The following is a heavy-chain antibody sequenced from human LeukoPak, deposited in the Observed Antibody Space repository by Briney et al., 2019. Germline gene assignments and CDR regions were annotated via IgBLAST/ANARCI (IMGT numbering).Heavy chain of an antibody. D-gene: IGHD3-3*01. CDR1: GGSFSGYY. V-gene: IGHV4-34*01. Sequence: PSETLSLTCAVYGGSFSGYYWSWIRQPPGKGLEWIGEINHSGSTNYNPSLKSRVTISVDTSKNQFSLKLSSVTAADTAVYYCARHLNDDFWSGYYAFDIWGQGTMVTVSS. CDR3: ARHLNDDFWSGYYAFDI. J-gene: IGHJ3*02. CDR2: INHSGST.